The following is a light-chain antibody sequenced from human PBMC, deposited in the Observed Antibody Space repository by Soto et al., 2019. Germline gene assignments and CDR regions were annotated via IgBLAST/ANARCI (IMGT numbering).Light chain of an antibody. CDR1: QSISGW. Sequence: DIQMTQSPSTLSASVGDRDTITCRASQSISGWLGRYQQKPGKAPILLIYKASSLKTGVTSRFRGSGSGSEFTLTIRSLQPDGFATYYCHQYSRGSRTFGRGTRVGVK. J-gene: IGKJ1*01. CDR2: KAS. V-gene: IGKV1-5*03. CDR3: HQYSRGSRT.